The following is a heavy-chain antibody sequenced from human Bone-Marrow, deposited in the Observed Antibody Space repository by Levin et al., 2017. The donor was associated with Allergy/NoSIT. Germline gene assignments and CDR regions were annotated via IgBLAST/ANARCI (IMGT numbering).Heavy chain of an antibody. V-gene: IGHV3-30*18. CDR3: AKVGPLGYYGMDV. CDR2: ISYDGSNK. Sequence: GGSLRLSCAASGFTFSSYGMHWVRQAPGKGLEWVAVISYDGSNKYYADSVKGRFTISRDNSKNTLYLQMNSLRAEDTAVYYCAKVGPLGYYGMDVWGQGTTVTVSS. D-gene: IGHD7-27*01. J-gene: IGHJ6*02. CDR1: GFTFSSYG.